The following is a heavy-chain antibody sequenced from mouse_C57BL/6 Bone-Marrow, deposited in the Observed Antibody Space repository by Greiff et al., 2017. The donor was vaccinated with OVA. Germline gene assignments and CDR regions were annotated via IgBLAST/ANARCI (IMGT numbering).Heavy chain of an antibody. D-gene: IGHD1-1*01. CDR2: INPYNGGT. CDR3: ARSITTVVGTYAMDY. CDR1: GYTFTDYY. Sequence: VQLQQSGPVLVKPGASVTMSCKASGYTFTDYYMNWVKQSHGKSLEWIGVINPYNGGTSYNQKFKGKATLTVDKSSSTAYMELNSLTSEDYAVYYYARSITTVVGTYAMDYWGQGTSVTVSS. V-gene: IGHV1-19*01. J-gene: IGHJ4*01.